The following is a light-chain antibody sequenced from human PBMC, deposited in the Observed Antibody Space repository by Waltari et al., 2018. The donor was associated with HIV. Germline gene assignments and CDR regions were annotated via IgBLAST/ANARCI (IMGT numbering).Light chain of an antibody. J-gene: IGLJ1*01. CDR3: CSSAGRDIFV. Sequence: QSALTQSRSVSGSTGQSITISCTGTSKDVGAYNYVSCYQQHHGRAPKLLIYYLNRRPSWVPDLFSGSKSGNTASLSISGLQAEDEADYYCCSSAGRDIFVFGTGTKVTVL. V-gene: IGLV2-11*01. CDR1: SKDVGAYNY. CDR2: YLN.